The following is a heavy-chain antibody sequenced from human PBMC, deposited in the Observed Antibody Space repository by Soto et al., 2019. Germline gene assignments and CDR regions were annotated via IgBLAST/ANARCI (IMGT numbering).Heavy chain of an antibody. Sequence: PSETLSLTCTVSGGSISSSSYYWGWIRQPRGKGLEWLGSIYYSGSTYYNPSLKSRVTISVDTSKNQFSLKLSSVTAADTAVYYCARHRAVAGSGWFDPWGQGTLVTVSS. CDR1: GGSISSSSYY. CDR2: IYYSGST. CDR3: ARHRAVAGSGWFDP. D-gene: IGHD6-19*01. V-gene: IGHV4-39*01. J-gene: IGHJ5*02.